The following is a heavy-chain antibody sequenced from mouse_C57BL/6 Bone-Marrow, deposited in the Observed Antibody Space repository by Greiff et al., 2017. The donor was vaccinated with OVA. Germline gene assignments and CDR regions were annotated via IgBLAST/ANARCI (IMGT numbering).Heavy chain of an antibody. CDR2: INPGSGGT. D-gene: IGHD1-1*01. CDR3: ARKDGSSRDYFDY. Sequence: VQLQQSGAELVRPGTSVKVSCKASGYAFTNYLIEWVKQRPGQGLEWIGVINPGSGGTNYNEKFKGKATLTADKSSSTAYMQPSSLTSEDSAVYFCARKDGSSRDYFDYWGQGTTLTVSS. V-gene: IGHV1-54*01. CDR1: GYAFTNYL. J-gene: IGHJ2*01.